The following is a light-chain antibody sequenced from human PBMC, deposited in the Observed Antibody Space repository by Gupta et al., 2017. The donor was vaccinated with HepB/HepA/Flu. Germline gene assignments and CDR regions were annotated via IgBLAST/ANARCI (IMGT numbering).Light chain of an antibody. J-gene: IGKJ4*01. Sequence: EIVLTQSPGTLSLSPGERASLSCRASQIVSNFLAWYQQKPGQAPRLLINRASNRAPGIPARFSGSGSGTDFTLTISRREPEDFAVYYCQQEGASPLTFGGGTKVEIK. CDR1: QIVSNF. CDR2: RAS. V-gene: IGKV3-20*01. CDR3: QQEGASPLT.